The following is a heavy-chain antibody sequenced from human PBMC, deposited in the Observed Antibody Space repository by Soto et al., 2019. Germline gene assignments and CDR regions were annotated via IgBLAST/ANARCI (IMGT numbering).Heavy chain of an antibody. D-gene: IGHD1-26*01. CDR2: IIPIFGTA. V-gene: IGHV1-69*06. CDR3: ERDGRYSGSYNMGY. J-gene: IGHJ4*02. CDR1: GGTFSSYA. Sequence: SVKVSCKASGGTFSSYAISWVRPAPGQGLEWMGGIIPIFGTANYAQKVQGRVTITADKSTSTAYMELSSLRSEDTAVYYCERDGRYSGSYNMGYWGQGTLVTVSS.